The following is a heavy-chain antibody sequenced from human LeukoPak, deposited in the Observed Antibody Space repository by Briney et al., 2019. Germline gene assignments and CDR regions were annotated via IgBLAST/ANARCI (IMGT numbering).Heavy chain of an antibody. CDR2: ISSSSSYI. D-gene: IGHD3-16*01. CDR3: ARGGISRYYGMDV. J-gene: IGHJ6*02. Sequence: GGSLRLSCAASGFTFSSYSMNWVRQAPGKGLEWVSPISSSSSYIYYADSVKGRFTISRDNAKNSLYLQMNSLRAEDTAVYYCARGGISRYYGMDVWGQGTTVTVSS. CDR1: GFTFSSYS. V-gene: IGHV3-21*01.